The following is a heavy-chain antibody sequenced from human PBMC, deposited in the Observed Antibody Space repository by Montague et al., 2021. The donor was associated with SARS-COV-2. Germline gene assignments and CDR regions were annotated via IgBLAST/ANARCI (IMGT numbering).Heavy chain of an antibody. D-gene: IGHD1-20*01. J-gene: IGHJ6*02. Sequence: SETLSLTCTVSGGSISSSSYYWGWIRQPPGKGLEWIGSIYYSGSTYYNPSLKSRVTISVDTSKNQFSLKLSSVTAADTAVYYCARRVTGTTVHYYYYGMDVWGPGTTVTVSS. V-gene: IGHV4-39*01. CDR2: IYYSGST. CDR3: ARRVTGTTVHYYYYGMDV. CDR1: GGSISSSSYY.